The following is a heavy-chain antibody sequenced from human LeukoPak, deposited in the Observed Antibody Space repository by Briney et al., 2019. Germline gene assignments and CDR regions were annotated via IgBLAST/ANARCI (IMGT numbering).Heavy chain of an antibody. D-gene: IGHD2-2*01. CDR1: GFTFSSYA. Sequence: GGSLRLSCAAPGFTFSSYAMSWVRQAPGKGLEWVSAISGSGGSTYYADSVKGRFTISRDNSKNTLYLQMNSLRAEDTAVYYCARPHCSSTSCYEGVWFDPWGQGTLVTVSS. CDR3: ARPHCSSTSCYEGVWFDP. CDR2: ISGSGGST. V-gene: IGHV3-23*01. J-gene: IGHJ5*02.